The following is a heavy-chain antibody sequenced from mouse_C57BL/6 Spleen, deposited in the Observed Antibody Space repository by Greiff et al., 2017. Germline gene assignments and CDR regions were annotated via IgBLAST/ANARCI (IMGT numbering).Heavy chain of an antibody. CDR3: ARTYDGYFYLDY. CDR2: IRNKANGYTT. V-gene: IGHV7-3*01. D-gene: IGHD2-3*01. CDR1: GFTFTDYY. J-gene: IGHJ2*01. Sequence: EVMLVESGGGLVQPGGSLSLSCAASGFTFTDYYMSWVRQPPGKALEWLGFIRNKANGYTTEYSASVKGRFTISRDNAQSILYLQMNAMRAEDSATYYFARTYDGYFYLDYWGQGTTLTVSS.